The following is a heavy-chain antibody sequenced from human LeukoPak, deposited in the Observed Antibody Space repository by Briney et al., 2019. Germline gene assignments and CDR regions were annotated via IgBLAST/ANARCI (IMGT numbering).Heavy chain of an antibody. J-gene: IGHJ4*02. Sequence: ASVKVSCKASGYTFTSYDINWVRQATGQGLEWMGWMNPNSGNTGCAQKFQGRVTMTRNTSISTAYMELSSLRSEDTAVYYCARGGSSGWYVDYWGQGTLVTVSS. D-gene: IGHD6-19*01. CDR2: MNPNSGNT. CDR1: GYTFTSYD. CDR3: ARGGSSGWYVDY. V-gene: IGHV1-8*01.